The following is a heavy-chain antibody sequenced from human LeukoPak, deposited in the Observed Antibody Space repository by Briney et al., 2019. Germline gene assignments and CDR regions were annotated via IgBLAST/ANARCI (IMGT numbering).Heavy chain of an antibody. J-gene: IGHJ4*02. CDR1: GYSFTTYW. CDR3: ARRTWHELEYSNYDY. Sequence: GESLKISCKGSGYSFTTYWIGWVRQMPGKRLEWMGIIYPGDSDTKYSPSFQGQVTISADKSISTAYLQWSSLKASDTAMYYCARRTWHELEYSNYDYWGQGTLVTVSS. V-gene: IGHV5-51*01. D-gene: IGHD4-11*01. CDR2: IYPGDSDT.